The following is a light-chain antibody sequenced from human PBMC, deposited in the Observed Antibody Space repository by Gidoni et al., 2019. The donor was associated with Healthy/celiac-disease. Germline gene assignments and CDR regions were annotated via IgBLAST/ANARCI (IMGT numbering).Light chain of an antibody. CDR3: QKYYSTPQT. CDR2: CAS. J-gene: IGKJ1*01. V-gene: IGKV4-1*01. Sequence: DIVMTQSPDSLAVSLGERATINCKSSQSVLYSSKNKNYLAWYQQKPGQPPKLLIYCASTRESGVPDRFSGSGSGTDFTLTISSLQAEDVAVYYCQKYYSTPQTFGQGTKVEIK. CDR1: QSVLYSSKNKNY.